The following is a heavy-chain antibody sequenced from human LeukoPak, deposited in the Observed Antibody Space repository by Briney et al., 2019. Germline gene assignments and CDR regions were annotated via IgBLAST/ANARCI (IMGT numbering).Heavy chain of an antibody. CDR1: GYTFTSYA. V-gene: IGHV1-3*01. CDR2: INAGNGNT. CDR3: ARDRGDIVVVPAATELDY. Sequence: ASVKVSCKASGYTFTSYAMHWVRQAPGQRLEWMGWINAGNGNTKYSQKFQGRVTITRDTSASTAYMELSSLRSEDTAVYYCARDRGDIVVVPAATELDYWGQGTLVTVSS. J-gene: IGHJ4*02. D-gene: IGHD2-2*01.